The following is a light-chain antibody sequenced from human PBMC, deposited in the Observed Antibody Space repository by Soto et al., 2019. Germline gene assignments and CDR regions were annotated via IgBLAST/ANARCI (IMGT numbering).Light chain of an antibody. Sequence: QSALTQPASVSGSPGQSITISCTGTSTNVGSSNFVSWYQQYPGKAPRLVIYDGSKRPSGVSIRFSGSKSGNTASLTISGIQTEDAAYYYYCSYAGTNTWVFGRGTKLTVL. J-gene: IGLJ2*01. CDR1: STNVGSSNF. CDR2: DGS. V-gene: IGLV2-23*01. CDR3: CSYAGTNTWV.